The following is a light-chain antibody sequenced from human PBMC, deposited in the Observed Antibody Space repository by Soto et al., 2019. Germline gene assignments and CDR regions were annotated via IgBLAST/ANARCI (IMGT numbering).Light chain of an antibody. CDR3: QQYNNWPRT. J-gene: IGKJ1*01. CDR1: QSVSSN. Sequence: EIVMTQSASTLSASPGERATLSCRASQSVSSNLAWYQQKPGQAPRLLIYGASTRATGIPARFSGSGSGTEFTLTISSLQSEDFAVYYCQQYNNWPRTFGQGTKVDIK. CDR2: GAS. V-gene: IGKV3-15*01.